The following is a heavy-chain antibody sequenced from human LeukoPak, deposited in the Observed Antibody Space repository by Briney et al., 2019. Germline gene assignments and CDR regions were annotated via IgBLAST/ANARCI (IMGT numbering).Heavy chain of an antibody. CDR3: ARDPLGPCYYDSSGYRSGAFDI. D-gene: IGHD3-22*01. Sequence: PGGSLRLSCAASGFTFSSYAMHWVRQAPGKGLEWVAVISYDGSNKYYADSVKGRFTISRDNSKNTLYLQMNSLRAEDTAVCYCARDPLGPCYYDSSGYRSGAFDIWGQGTMVTVSS. J-gene: IGHJ3*02. CDR2: ISYDGSNK. CDR1: GFTFSSYA. V-gene: IGHV3-30-3*01.